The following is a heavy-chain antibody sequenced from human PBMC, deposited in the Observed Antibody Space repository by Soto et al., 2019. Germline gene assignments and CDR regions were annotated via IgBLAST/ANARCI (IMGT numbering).Heavy chain of an antibody. D-gene: IGHD3-10*01. CDR1: VGTFSSYA. CDR2: IIPIFGTA. J-gene: IGHJ4*02. CDR3: ERGFTMVRVYEPVYCFDY. V-gene: IGHV1-69*13. Sequence: SVKVTCQASVGTFSSYALSWVRQAPGPGLEWMGGIIPIFGTANYAQKFQGRLTITADESTSTAYIELSSLRSEDTAEYYCERGFTMVRVYEPVYCFDYWGQGTLVTVSS.